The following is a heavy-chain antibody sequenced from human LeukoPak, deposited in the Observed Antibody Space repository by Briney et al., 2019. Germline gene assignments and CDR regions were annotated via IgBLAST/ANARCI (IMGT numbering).Heavy chain of an antibody. V-gene: IGHV3-23*01. J-gene: IGHJ4*02. CDR1: GFTFSSYA. CDR2: ISGSGGST. Sequence: GGSLRLSCAASGFTFSSYAMSWVRQAPVKGLEWVSAISGSGGSTYYADSVKGRFTISRDNSKNTLYLQMNSLRAEDTAVYYCAKGNYVWGSYRYYFDYWGQGTLVTVSS. D-gene: IGHD3-16*02. CDR3: AKGNYVWGSYRYYFDY.